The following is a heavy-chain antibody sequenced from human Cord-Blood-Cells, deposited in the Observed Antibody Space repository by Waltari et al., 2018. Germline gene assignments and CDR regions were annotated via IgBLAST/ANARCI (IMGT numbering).Heavy chain of an antibody. J-gene: IGHJ4*02. CDR3: ARQYSITIFGVVIGPYYFDY. D-gene: IGHD3-3*01. CDR1: GGSISSSSYY. V-gene: IGHV4-39*01. Sequence: QLQLQESGPGLVKPSETLSLTCTVSGGSISSSSYYWGWIRQPPGKGLEWIGSIYYSGSTYYNPALKSRVTISVETSKNQFSLKLSSVTAADTAVYYCARQYSITIFGVVIGPYYFDYWGQGTLVTVSS. CDR2: IYYSGST.